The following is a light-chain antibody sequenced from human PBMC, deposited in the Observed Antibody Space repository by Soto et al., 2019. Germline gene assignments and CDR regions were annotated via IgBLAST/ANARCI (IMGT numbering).Light chain of an antibody. J-gene: IGLJ1*01. CDR1: SSDVGGYNY. CDR2: EVN. V-gene: IGLV2-23*02. Sequence: QSALTQPASVSGSPGQSITISCTGTSSDVGGYNYVSWYQQHPGKAPKLMIYEVNKRPSGVSNRFSGSKSANTASLTISGLQTEDEADYYCCSYASTSTLVFGTGTKLTVL. CDR3: CSYASTSTLV.